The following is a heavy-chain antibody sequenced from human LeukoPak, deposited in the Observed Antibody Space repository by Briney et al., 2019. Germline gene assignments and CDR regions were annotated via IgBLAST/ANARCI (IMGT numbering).Heavy chain of an antibody. D-gene: IGHD3-3*01. Sequence: SLRLSCAASGFTFSSYGMHWVRQAPGKGLEWVAVIWYDGSNKYYADSVKGRFTISRDNSKNTLYLQMNGLRAEDTAVYYCARDQVRDYDFWSGLDYYYYGMDVWGQGTTVTVSS. CDR2: IWYDGSNK. V-gene: IGHV3-33*08. J-gene: IGHJ6*02. CDR1: GFTFSSYG. CDR3: ARDQVRDYDFWSGLDYYYYGMDV.